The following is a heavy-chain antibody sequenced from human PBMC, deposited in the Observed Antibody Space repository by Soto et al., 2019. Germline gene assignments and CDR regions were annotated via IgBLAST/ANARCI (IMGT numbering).Heavy chain of an antibody. CDR2: IHTYNGNT. J-gene: IGHJ4*02. V-gene: IGHV1-18*01. Sequence: QVQLVQSGAEVKKPGASVKVYCKASGYTFTDYGISWVRQAPGQGLEWMGWIHTYNGNTNYAQKVQGRVTMTTDSSTSTAYMELRSLRSDDTAVYYCARDAQYSSRWHPIDYWGQGTLLTVSS. CDR3: ARDAQYSSRWHPIDY. CDR1: GYTFTDYG. D-gene: IGHD6-19*01.